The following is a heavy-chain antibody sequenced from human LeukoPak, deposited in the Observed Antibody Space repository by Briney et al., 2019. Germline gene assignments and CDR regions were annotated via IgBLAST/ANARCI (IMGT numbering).Heavy chain of an antibody. CDR3: ARARRYYDVLTGYNSDYYMDV. D-gene: IGHD3-9*01. Sequence: SETLSLTCAVYGGSFSGYYWSWIRQPPGKGLEWIGYIYYSGSTNYKPSLKSRVTISVDTSKNQFSLKLSSVTAADTAVYYCARARRYYDVLTGYNSDYYMDVWGKGTTVTISS. V-gene: IGHV4-59*08. J-gene: IGHJ6*03. CDR1: GGSFSGYY. CDR2: IYYSGST.